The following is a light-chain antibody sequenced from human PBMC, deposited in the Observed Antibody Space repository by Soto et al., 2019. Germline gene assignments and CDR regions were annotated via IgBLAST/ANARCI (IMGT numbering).Light chain of an antibody. CDR2: DAS. CDR3: QQYNSYLWT. CDR1: QSISSW. V-gene: IGKV1-5*01. Sequence: DIQMTQSPSTRSASVGDRVTITCRASQSISSWLAWYQQKPGKAPKLLIYDASSLESGVPSRFSGSGSGTEFTLTISSLQPDDFATYYCQQYNSYLWTFGQGTKLEIK. J-gene: IGKJ2*01.